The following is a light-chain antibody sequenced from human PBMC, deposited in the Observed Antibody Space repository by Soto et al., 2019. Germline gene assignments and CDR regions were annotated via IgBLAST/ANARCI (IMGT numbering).Light chain of an antibody. V-gene: IGKV3-15*01. Sequence: IMMTQSPATLSVSLGERATLSCRAGQTIYSNVAWYQQRPGQAPRLLIYRASTRATGVPARFSGSGSGTEFTLTIRSLQSEDFAIYYCQQYQNLWTFGQGTK. J-gene: IGKJ1*01. CDR1: QTIYSN. CDR2: RAS. CDR3: QQYQNLWT.